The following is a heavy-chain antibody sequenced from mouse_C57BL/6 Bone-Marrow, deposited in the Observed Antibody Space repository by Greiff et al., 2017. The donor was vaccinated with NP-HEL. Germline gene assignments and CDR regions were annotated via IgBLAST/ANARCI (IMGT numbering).Heavy chain of an antibody. CDR2: IYPGSGNT. V-gene: IGHV1-76*01. CDR1: GYTFTDYY. D-gene: IGHD1-1*01. Sequence: QVQLQQSGAELVRPGASVKLSCKASGYTFTDYYINWVKQRPGQGLEWIARIYPGSGNTYYNEKFKGKATLTAEKSSSTAYMQLSSLTSEDSAVYFCARYYGNRYAMDYWGQGTSVTVSS. CDR3: ARYYGNRYAMDY. J-gene: IGHJ4*01.